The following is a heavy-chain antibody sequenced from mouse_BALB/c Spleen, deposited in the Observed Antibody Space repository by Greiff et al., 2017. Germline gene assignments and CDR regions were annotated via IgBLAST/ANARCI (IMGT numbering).Heavy chain of an antibody. CDR1: GFTFSSYW. CDR2: IRLKSDNYAT. CDR3: TRGTTATWYFDV. J-gene: IGHJ1*01. Sequence: EVKLMESGGGLVQPGGSMKLSCVASGFTFSSYWMSWVRQSPEKGLEWVAEIRLKSDNYATHYAESVKGKFTISRDDSKSRLYLQMNSLRAEDTGIYYCTRGTTATWYFDVWGAGTTVTVSS. D-gene: IGHD1-2*01. V-gene: IGHV6-6*02.